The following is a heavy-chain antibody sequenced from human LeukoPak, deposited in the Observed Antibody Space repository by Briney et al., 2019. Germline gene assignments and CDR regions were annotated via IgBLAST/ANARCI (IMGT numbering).Heavy chain of an antibody. Sequence: SETLSLTCAVYGGSFSGYYWSWIRQPPGKGLEWIGEINHSGSTNYNPSLKSRVTISVDTSKNQFSLKLSSVTAADTAVYYCARSRVWYYGSAEANNGDRNWFDPWGQGTLVTVSS. CDR3: ARSRVWYYGSAEANNGDRNWFDP. D-gene: IGHD3-10*01. CDR2: INHSGST. V-gene: IGHV4-34*01. CDR1: GGSFSGYY. J-gene: IGHJ5*02.